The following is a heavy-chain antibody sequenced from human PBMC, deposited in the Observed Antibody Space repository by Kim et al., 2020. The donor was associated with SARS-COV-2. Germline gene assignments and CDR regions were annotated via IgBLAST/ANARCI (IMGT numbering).Heavy chain of an antibody. CDR1: GFTFGDYA. Sequence: GGSLRLSCAASGFTFGDYAMHWVRQAPGKGLEWVSGISWNSGSIGYADSVKGRFTISRDNAKNSLYLQMNSLRAEDTALYYCAKDMAPSIVVVPGGYYYYMDVWGKGTTVTVSS. CDR3: AKDMAPSIVVVPGGYYYYMDV. J-gene: IGHJ6*03. CDR2: ISWNSGSI. D-gene: IGHD2-2*01. V-gene: IGHV3-9*01.